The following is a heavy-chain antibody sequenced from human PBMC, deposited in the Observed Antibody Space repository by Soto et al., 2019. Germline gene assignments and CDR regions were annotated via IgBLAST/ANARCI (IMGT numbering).Heavy chain of an antibody. CDR1: GYTFTSYY. CDR3: ARDRGPDEILEGWFDP. J-gene: IGHJ5*02. Sequence: ASVKVSCKASGYTFTSYYMHWVRQAPGQGLEWMGIINPSGGSTSYAQKFQGRVTMTRDTSTSTVYMELSSLRSEDTAVYYCARDRGPDEILEGWFDPWGQGTLVTVS. V-gene: IGHV1-46*01. CDR2: INPSGGST.